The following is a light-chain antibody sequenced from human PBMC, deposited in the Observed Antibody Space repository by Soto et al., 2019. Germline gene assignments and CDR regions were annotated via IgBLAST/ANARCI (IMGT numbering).Light chain of an antibody. J-gene: IGKJ1*01. CDR3: QQYNNWPLGT. CDR1: QTVGDN. V-gene: IGKV3-15*01. Sequence: ETAMTQSPVTLSLSPGERATLSCXASQTVGDNVAWYRQKPGQPPSLLIYGASTRAPGVPARFSGSGSGTDFILTISSLQSEDFGFYYCQQYNNWPLGTFGQGTKVDIK. CDR2: GAS.